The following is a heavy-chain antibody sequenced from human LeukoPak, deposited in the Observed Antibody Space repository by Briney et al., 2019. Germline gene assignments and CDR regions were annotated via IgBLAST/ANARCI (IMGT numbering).Heavy chain of an antibody. V-gene: IGHV3-23*01. Sequence: PGGSLRLSCAASGFTFSSYAMSWVRQAPGKGLEWVSAISGSGGSTYYADSVKGRFTISRDNSKNTLYLQMNSLRAEDTAVYYCAKKGYYDGSGYSMYYFDHWGQGTLVTVSS. CDR2: ISGSGGST. D-gene: IGHD3-22*01. CDR3: AKKGYYDGSGYSMYYFDH. CDR1: GFTFSSYA. J-gene: IGHJ4*02.